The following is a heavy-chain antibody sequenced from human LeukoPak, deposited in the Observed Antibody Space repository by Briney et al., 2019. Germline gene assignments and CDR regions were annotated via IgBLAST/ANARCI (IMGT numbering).Heavy chain of an antibody. CDR3: WPYKWDGTFDY. J-gene: IGHJ4*02. Sequence: SETLSLTCSVSGASIISSDHYWGWIRQPPGKGLEWFGGIYYTGTTFYNPSLKSRLTISVDTSKNQFSLNLTSVTAADTAVYYCWPYKWDGTFDYWGEGTLVTVSS. CDR2: IYYTGTT. CDR1: GASIISSDHY. D-gene: IGHD1-20*01. V-gene: IGHV4-39*01.